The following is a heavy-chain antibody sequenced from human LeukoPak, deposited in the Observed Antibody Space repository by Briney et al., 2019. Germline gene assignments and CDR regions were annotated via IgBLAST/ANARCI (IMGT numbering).Heavy chain of an antibody. D-gene: IGHD3-22*01. J-gene: IGHJ3*02. V-gene: IGHV4-39*02. Sequence: SETLSLTCTVSGDSISSSSYYWGWIRQPPGKGLEWIGSVSYSGSTYYNPSLRSRVTISVDTSKNHFSLKLTSVTAADTAMYYCATKDINAYYYGAFDIWGQGTMVTVSS. CDR3: ATKDINAYYYGAFDI. CDR1: GDSISSSSYY. CDR2: VSYSGST.